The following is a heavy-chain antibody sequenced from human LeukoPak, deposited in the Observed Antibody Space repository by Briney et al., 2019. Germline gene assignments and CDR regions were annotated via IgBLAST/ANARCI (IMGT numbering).Heavy chain of an antibody. CDR3: ARDFSGLDY. J-gene: IGHJ4*02. CDR2: IYYSGST. CDR1: GGSISSHY. D-gene: IGHD3-10*01. V-gene: IGHV4-59*11. Sequence: SETLSLTCTVSGGSISSHYWSWIRQPPGKGLEWIGYIYYSGSTNYNPSLKSRVTISVDTSKNQFSLELSSVTAADTAVYYCARDFSGLDYWGQGTLVTVSS.